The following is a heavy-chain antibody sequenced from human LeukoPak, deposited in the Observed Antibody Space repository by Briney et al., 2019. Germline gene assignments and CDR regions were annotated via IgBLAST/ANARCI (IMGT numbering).Heavy chain of an antibody. CDR1: GYTFTGYY. CDR2: INPNSGGT. D-gene: IGHD3-10*01. J-gene: IGHJ4*02. Sequence: ASVKVSCKASGYTFTGYYMHWVRQAPGQGLEWMGWINPNSGGTNYAQKFQGRVTMTRDTSISTAYMELSRLRSDDTALYYCARVRYYGSGSYYLDYWGQGTLVTVSS. CDR3: ARVRYYGSGSYYLDY. V-gene: IGHV1-2*02.